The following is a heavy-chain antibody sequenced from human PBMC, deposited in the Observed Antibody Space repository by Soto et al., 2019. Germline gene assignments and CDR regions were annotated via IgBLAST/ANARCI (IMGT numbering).Heavy chain of an antibody. J-gene: IGHJ4*02. Sequence: QVRLQESGPGLVKPSQTLSLTCTVSGGSVSSGGFYWNWIRQHPGKGLEWIGYMYNDGRTEYNPSLKSRVSISVDTPKNQFSLKVMSVTVADTAVYYCTREAGYWGQAILVTVSS. CDR3: TREAGY. V-gene: IGHV4-31*03. CDR1: GGSVSSGGFY. CDR2: MYNDGRT. D-gene: IGHD6-25*01.